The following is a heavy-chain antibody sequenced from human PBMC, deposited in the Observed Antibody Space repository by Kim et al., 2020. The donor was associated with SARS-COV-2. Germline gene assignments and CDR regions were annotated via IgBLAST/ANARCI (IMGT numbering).Heavy chain of an antibody. Sequence: AASVEGRFTNSRDIYKNTLYLQMSSLRAEDTAVYYCAKGGGTSPFGYWGQGTLVTVSS. CDR3: AKGGGTSPFGY. D-gene: IGHD1-1*01. V-gene: IGHV3-23*01. J-gene: IGHJ4*02.